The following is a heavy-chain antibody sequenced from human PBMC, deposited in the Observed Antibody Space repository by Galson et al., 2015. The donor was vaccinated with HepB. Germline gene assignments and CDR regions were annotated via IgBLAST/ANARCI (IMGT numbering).Heavy chain of an antibody. D-gene: IGHD7-27*01. CDR2: ISGDTAKI. J-gene: IGHJ4*02. CDR3: AKGGNWDSRYFDY. Sequence: SLRLSCAASGFTFSTYAMNWVRQAPGKGLEWVSVISGDTAKIFHADSVKGRFTISRDNSMNTVYLQIDSLRAEDTAVYYCAKGGNWDSRYFDYWGQGTLVTVSS. CDR1: GFTFSTYA. V-gene: IGHV3-23*01.